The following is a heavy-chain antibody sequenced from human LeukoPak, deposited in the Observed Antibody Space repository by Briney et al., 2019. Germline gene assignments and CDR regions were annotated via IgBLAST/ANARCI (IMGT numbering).Heavy chain of an antibody. V-gene: IGHV3-23*01. CDR1: GFTFRTYA. CDR3: AKSVVVGRVFPGLEY. CDR2: INGSGGRT. D-gene: IGHD2-21*01. J-gene: IGHJ4*02. Sequence: GGSLRLSCAASGFTFRTYAMTWVRQAPGKGLEWVSGINGSGGRTYSADSVKGRFTISRDNSKNTLYLQMNSLRAEDTAVYYCAKSVVVGRVFPGLEYWGQGTLVTVSS.